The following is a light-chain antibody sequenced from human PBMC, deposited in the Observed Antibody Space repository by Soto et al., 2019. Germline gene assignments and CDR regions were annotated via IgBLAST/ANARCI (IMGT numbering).Light chain of an antibody. J-gene: IGKJ1*01. Sequence: EIVMTQSPAPLSVSPGKRATLSCRASQSISSDVAWYQQKPGQAPSLLIYGASTRATGIPARFSGSGSGTELPLTISSLQSEDVAVYYCQQFYRGWTFGQGTKVEIE. CDR1: QSISSD. CDR2: GAS. V-gene: IGKV3-15*01. CDR3: QQFYRGWT.